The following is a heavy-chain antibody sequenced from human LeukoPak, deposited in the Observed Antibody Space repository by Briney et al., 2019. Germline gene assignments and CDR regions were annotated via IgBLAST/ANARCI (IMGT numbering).Heavy chain of an antibody. CDR3: AHRRKAVGENWFDP. D-gene: IGHD4-17*01. V-gene: IGHV2-5*01. J-gene: IGHJ5*02. CDR1: GFSPSTTGVG. Sequence: SGPTLVSPTQTLTLTCTFSGFSPSTTGVGVGWIRQPPGRALEWLAVIYGNDDKRYSPSLSSRLTISKDTSKNQVVLTLTNMDPVDTATYYCAHRRKAVGENWFDPWGQGTLVTVSS. CDR2: IYGNDDK.